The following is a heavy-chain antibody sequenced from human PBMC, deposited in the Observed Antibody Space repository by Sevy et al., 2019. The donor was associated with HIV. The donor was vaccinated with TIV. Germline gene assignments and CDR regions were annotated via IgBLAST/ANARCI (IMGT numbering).Heavy chain of an antibody. CDR3: TTASRGVWGSYRRRLDY. J-gene: IGHJ4*02. V-gene: IGHV3-15*01. CDR2: IKSKTDGGTT. Sequence: GGSLRLSCAASGFTFSNAWMSWVRQAPGKGLEWVGRIKSKTDGGTTDYAAPVKGRFTISRDDSKNMLYLQMNSLKTGDTAVYYCTTASRGVWGSYRRRLDYWGQGTLVTVSS. CDR1: GFTFSNAW. D-gene: IGHD3-16*02.